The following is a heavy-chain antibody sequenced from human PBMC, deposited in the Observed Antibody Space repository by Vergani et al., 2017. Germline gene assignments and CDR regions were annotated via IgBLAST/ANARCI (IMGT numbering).Heavy chain of an antibody. CDR2: IYTSGST. CDR3: ESSSMVRGVAGKYYYYMDV. J-gene: IGHJ6*03. Sequence: QGQLQESGPGLGKPSQTLSPTCTVPGGPISSGSYDWSWIRQPAGKGLDWIGRIYTSGSTNYNPSRKSRVTISVDTSKNQFSLKLSSGAAADPAVYYCESSSMVRGVAGKYYYYMDVWGKGTTVTVSS. D-gene: IGHD3-10*01. CDR1: GGPISSGSYD. V-gene: IGHV4-61*02.